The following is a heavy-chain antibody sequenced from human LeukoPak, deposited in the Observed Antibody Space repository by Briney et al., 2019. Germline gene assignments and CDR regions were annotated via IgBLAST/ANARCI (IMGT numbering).Heavy chain of an antibody. CDR2: ISYDGSNK. D-gene: IGHD6-19*01. CDR1: GFTFSSYA. J-gene: IGHJ4*02. CDR3: ARDGYSSGWQDY. Sequence: SGRSLRLSCAASGFTFSSYAMHWVRQAPGKGLEWVAVISYDGSNKYYADSVKGRFTISRDNSKNTLYLQMNSLRAEDTAVYYCARDGYSSGWQDYWGQGTLVTVSS. V-gene: IGHV3-30-3*01.